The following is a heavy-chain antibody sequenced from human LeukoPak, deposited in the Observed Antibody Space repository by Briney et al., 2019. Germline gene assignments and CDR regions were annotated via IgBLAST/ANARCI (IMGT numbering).Heavy chain of an antibody. CDR3: AREWEVTPTLDC. CDR1: PGYGFTSHW. J-gene: IGHJ4*02. Sequence: PGGSLRLSCVTSPGYGFTSHWMNWVRQAPGRGLEWLANIKQDGSEKSYLDSVKGRFTISRDNAKSSLYLQMNDLRADDTAVYYCAREWEVTPTLDCWGQGTLVTVSS. CDR2: IKQDGSEK. V-gene: IGHV3-7*01. D-gene: IGHD4-11*01.